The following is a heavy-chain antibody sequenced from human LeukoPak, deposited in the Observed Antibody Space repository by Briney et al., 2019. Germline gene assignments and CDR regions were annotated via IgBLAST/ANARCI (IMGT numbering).Heavy chain of an antibody. V-gene: IGHV3-74*01. CDR2: INSDGSST. D-gene: IGHD3-3*01. CDR1: GFTFSSYW. Sequence: GGSLRLSCAAPGFTFSSYWMHWVRQAPGKGLVWVSRINSDGSSTSYADSVKGRFTISRDNAKNTLYLQMNSLRAEDTAVYYCARAGEPWSGYSYYYYYYMDVWGKGTTVTVSS. CDR3: ARAGEPWSGYSYYYYYYMDV. J-gene: IGHJ6*03.